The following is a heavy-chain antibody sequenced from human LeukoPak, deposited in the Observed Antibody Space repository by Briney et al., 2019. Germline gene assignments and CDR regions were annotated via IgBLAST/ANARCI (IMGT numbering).Heavy chain of an antibody. V-gene: IGHV4-34*01. D-gene: IGHD2-2*01. Sequence: SETLSLTCAVYGGSFSGYYWSWIRQPPGKGLEWIGEINHSGSTNYNPSLKSRVTISVDTSKNQFSLKLSSVTAADTAVYYCARVWGYCSSTSCSYFDYWGQGTLVTVSS. CDR2: INHSGST. CDR3: ARVWGYCSSTSCSYFDY. J-gene: IGHJ4*02. CDR1: GGSFSGYY.